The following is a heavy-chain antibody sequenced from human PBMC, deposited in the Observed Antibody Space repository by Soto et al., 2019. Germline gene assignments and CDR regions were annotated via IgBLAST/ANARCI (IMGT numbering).Heavy chain of an antibody. V-gene: IGHV4-59*01. J-gene: IGHJ5*02. Sequence: SETLSLSCTVSGGSISGSFWSWIRQPPGKGLEWIGYFYGGSTNYNPSLNSRDTISMATSNDHFSLNLNSVTAADAAVYYCARDCRTADGWLAPWAQGILVPVSA. CDR1: GGSISGSF. CDR3: ARDCRTADGWLAP. CDR2: FYGGST.